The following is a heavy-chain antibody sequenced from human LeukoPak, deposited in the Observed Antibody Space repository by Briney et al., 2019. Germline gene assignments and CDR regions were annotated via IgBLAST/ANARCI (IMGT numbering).Heavy chain of an antibody. CDR2: ISGGGGST. J-gene: IGHJ4*02. V-gene: IGHV3-23*01. D-gene: IGHD2-2*01. CDR3: AKDGEGEVPTAIGY. Sequence: HPGGSLRLSCAASGFTFSRYAMSWVRQAPGKGLEWVSAISGGGGSTYNADSVKGRFSVSRDNPKNTLYLQMNSLRAEDTAIYFCAKDGEGEVPTAIGYWGQGTLVIVSS. CDR1: GFTFSRYA.